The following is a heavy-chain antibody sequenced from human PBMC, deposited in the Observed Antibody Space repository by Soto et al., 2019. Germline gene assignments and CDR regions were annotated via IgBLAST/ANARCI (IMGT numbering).Heavy chain of an antibody. V-gene: IGHV3-74*01. J-gene: IGHJ4*02. D-gene: IGHD6-19*01. Sequence: GGSLRLSWAASGFTRNNDWVHWVRQAPGKGLVWVSRIPGDGRSTAYADSVKGRFTFSRDSAKNTLYLQMNSLRAEDTAVYYCARAIYSGWYLGYWGQGIPVTVSS. CDR2: IPGDGRST. CDR1: GFTRNNDW. CDR3: ARAIYSGWYLGY.